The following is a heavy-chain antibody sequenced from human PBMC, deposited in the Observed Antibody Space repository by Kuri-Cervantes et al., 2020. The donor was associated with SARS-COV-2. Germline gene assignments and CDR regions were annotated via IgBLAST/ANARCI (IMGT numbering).Heavy chain of an antibody. V-gene: IGHV4-34*01. Sequence: GSLRLSCAVYGGSFSGYYWGWIRQPPGKGLEWIGEINHSGSTNYNPSLKSRVTISVDTAKNQFSLKLSSVTAADTAVYYCARRLKDGPPDYWGQGTLGTVSS. CDR2: INHSGST. CDR1: GGSFSGYY. CDR3: ARRLKDGPPDY. J-gene: IGHJ4*02.